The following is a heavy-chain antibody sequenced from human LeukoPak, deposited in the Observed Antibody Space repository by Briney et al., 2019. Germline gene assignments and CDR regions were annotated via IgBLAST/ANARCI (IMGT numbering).Heavy chain of an antibody. CDR3: ARVYSSSEGYYYYYYMDV. Sequence: ASVKVSCKASGYTFTSYDINWVRQATGQGLEWMGWMNPNSGNTGYAQKFQGRVTMTRDTSIRTAYMELSRLRSDDTAVYYCARVYSSSEGYYYYYYMDVWGKGTMVTVSS. V-gene: IGHV1-8*02. J-gene: IGHJ6*03. CDR2: MNPNSGNT. CDR1: GYTFTSYD. D-gene: IGHD6-6*01.